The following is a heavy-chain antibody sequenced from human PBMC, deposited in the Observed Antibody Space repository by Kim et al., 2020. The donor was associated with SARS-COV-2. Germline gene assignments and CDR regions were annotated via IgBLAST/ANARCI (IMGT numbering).Heavy chain of an antibody. V-gene: IGHV3-7*03. D-gene: IGHD3-22*01. CDR3: ARIIVPDYYARGFDY. CDR2: INQDGSGK. CDR1: GFTFSNYW. J-gene: IGHJ4*02. Sequence: GGSMRLSCGASGFTFSNYWMSWVRQAPGKGLEWVANINQDGSGKYYVDSVKGRFSISRDNAKNSLYLQMTSLRAEDTAVYYCARIIVPDYYARGFDYWGQGTLVTVSS.